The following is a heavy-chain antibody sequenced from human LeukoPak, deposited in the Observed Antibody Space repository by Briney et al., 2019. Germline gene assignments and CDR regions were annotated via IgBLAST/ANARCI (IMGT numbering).Heavy chain of an antibody. CDR2: ISSSSSTI. J-gene: IGHJ4*02. V-gene: IGHV3-48*04. CDR3: ARDLGARLVPAAPGY. Sequence: GGSLRLSCAASGFTFSSYSMNWVRQAPGKGLEWVSYISSSSSTIYYADSVKGRFTISRDNAKNSLYLQMNSLRAEDTAVYYCARDLGARLVPAAPGYWGQGTLVTVSS. CDR1: GFTFSSYS. D-gene: IGHD2-2*01.